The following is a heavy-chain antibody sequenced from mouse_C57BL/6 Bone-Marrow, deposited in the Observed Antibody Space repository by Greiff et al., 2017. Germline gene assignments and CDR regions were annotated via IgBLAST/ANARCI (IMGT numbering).Heavy chain of an antibody. CDR2: IHPNSGST. V-gene: IGHV1-64*01. J-gene: IGHJ4*01. Sequence: QVQLQQPGAELVKPGASVKLSCKASGYTFTSYWMHWVKQRPGQGLEWIGMIHPNSGSTNYNEKFQSKATLTVDKSSSTAYMQLSSLTSEDSAVYYCGLDSSGYLYAMDYWGQGTSVTVSS. CDR1: GYTFTSYW. D-gene: IGHD3-2*02. CDR3: GLDSSGYLYAMDY.